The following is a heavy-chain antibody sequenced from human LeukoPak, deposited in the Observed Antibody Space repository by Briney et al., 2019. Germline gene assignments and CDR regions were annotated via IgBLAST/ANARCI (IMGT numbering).Heavy chain of an antibody. D-gene: IGHD1-7*01. CDR2: INPNRGGT. CDR3: ARKSPVRLELHTIQNDIDDY. CDR1: GYTFTSYG. Sequence: ASLKVSCKASGYTFTSYGISWVRQAPGQGLEWMGWINPNRGGTNYAQKFQGRVTMTRDTSISTAYMELIRLRSDDTAVYYWARKSPVRLELHTIQNDIDDYWGQGTLVTVSS. J-gene: IGHJ4*02. V-gene: IGHV1-2*02.